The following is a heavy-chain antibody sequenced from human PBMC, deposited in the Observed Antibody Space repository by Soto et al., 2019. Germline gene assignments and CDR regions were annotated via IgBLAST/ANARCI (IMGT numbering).Heavy chain of an antibody. J-gene: IGHJ6*02. CDR3: AGEGGTSRMSLPWMGYHDYGVDV. D-gene: IGHD1-26*01. CDR2: IMPMFGAT. Sequence: QVQLVQSGAEVKKPGSSVKVSCRAPGGTFNSHTITWVRQAPGQGLEWMGGIMPMFGATNYARKFQGRLTMTANETTTTAYMEVSGLTSEDTAVYYCAGEGGTSRMSLPWMGYHDYGVDVWGQGTTVIVSS. V-gene: IGHV1-69*12. CDR1: GGTFNSHT.